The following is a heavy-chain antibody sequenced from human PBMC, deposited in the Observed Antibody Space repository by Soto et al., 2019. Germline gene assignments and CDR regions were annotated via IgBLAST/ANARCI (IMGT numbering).Heavy chain of an antibody. J-gene: IGHJ5*02. D-gene: IGHD6-19*01. CDR2: INPSGGST. CDR3: ARDPEESSGRPLLFWYNWFDP. CDR1: GYTFTSYY. Sequence: QVQLVQSGAEVKKPGASVKVSCKAYGYTFTSYYMHWVRQAPGQGLEWMGIINPSGGSTSYAQKVQGRVTMTRDTSTSTVYMELSSLRSEDTAVDYCARDPEESSGRPLLFWYNWFDPWVQGPLVTVSS. V-gene: IGHV1-46*01.